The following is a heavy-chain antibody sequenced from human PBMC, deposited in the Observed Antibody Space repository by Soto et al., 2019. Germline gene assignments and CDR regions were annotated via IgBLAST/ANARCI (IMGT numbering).Heavy chain of an antibody. CDR3: ARGRVSYCSSTSCYQDNWFDP. V-gene: IGHV1-8*01. J-gene: IGHJ5*02. CDR1: GYTFTSYD. CDR2: MNPNSGNT. D-gene: IGHD2-2*01. Sequence: ASVKVSCKASGYTFTSYDINWVRQATGQGLEWMGWMNPNSGNTGYAQKFQGRVTMTRNTSISTAYMELSSLRSEDTAVYYCARGRVSYCSSTSCYQDNWFDPWGQGTLVTVSS.